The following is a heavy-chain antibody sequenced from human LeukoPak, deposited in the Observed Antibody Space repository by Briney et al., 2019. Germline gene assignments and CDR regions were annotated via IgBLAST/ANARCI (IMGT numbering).Heavy chain of an antibody. CDR3: ARVTGYVMEDYFDY. D-gene: IGHD6-13*01. CDR2: INHSGST. V-gene: IGHV4-34*01. Sequence: SETLSLTCAVYGGSFSGYYWSWIRQPPGKGLEWIGEINHSGSTNYNPSLKSRVTISVDTSKNQFSLRLSSVTAADTAVYYCARVTGYVMEDYFDYWGQGTLVTVSS. CDR1: GGSFSGYY. J-gene: IGHJ4*02.